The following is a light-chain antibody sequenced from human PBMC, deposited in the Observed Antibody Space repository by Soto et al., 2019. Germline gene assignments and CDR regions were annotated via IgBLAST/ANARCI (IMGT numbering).Light chain of an antibody. CDR3: QQYNSWPRT. Sequence: EIVMTQSPATPSVSPGERATFSCRASQSVSSNLAWYQQKPGQAPRLLIYGASTRATGIPARFSGSGSGTEFTLTISSLQSEDFAVYSCQQYNSWPRTFGQGTKVDI. CDR2: GAS. CDR1: QSVSSN. J-gene: IGKJ1*01. V-gene: IGKV3-15*01.